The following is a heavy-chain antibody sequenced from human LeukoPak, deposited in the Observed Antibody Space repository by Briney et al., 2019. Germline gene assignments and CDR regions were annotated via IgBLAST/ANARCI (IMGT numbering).Heavy chain of an antibody. CDR3: ARDIAAAGNDY. CDR2: ISYDGSNK. Sequence: GGSLRLSCAASGFTFSSYAMHWVRQAPGKGLEWVAVISYDGSNKYYADSVKGRFTISRDNAKNSLYLQMNSLRAEDTAVYYCARDIAAAGNDYWGQGTLVTVSS. D-gene: IGHD6-13*01. CDR1: GFTFSSYA. V-gene: IGHV3-30*04. J-gene: IGHJ4*02.